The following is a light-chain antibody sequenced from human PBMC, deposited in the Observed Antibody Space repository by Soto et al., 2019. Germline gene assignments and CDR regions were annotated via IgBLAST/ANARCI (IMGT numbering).Light chain of an antibody. CDR3: QQYNSWPRTWT. Sequence: EIVMTQSPATLSVSPGERATLSCRASQSVSINLAWYQQKPGQAPRLLIYGASTRATGIPARFSGSGSGTEFTLTISSLQSEDFAVYHCQQYNSWPRTWTFGQGTKVEIK. CDR2: GAS. V-gene: IGKV3-15*01. J-gene: IGKJ1*01. CDR1: QSVSIN.